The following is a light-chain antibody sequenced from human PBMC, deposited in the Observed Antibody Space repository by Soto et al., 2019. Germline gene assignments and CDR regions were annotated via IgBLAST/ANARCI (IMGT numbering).Light chain of an antibody. CDR3: QQSYSNPTWT. J-gene: IGKJ1*01. V-gene: IGKV1-39*01. Sequence: DIQMTQSPSSLSASVGDRITITCRASQSISAYLDWYQHRPGEAPTLLVYDSSTLQSGVPSRFSGSGFGAEFTLTVSSLQPEDFATYYCQQSYSNPTWTFGQGTKVDIK. CDR1: QSISAY. CDR2: DSS.